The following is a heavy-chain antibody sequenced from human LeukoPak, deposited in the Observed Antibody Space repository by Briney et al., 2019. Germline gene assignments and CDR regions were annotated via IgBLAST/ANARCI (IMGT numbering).Heavy chain of an antibody. D-gene: IGHD3-22*01. V-gene: IGHV4-59*01. J-gene: IGHJ4*02. CDR2: IYYSGRT. Sequence: SETLSLTCTVSGASISSYYWSWIRQPPGKGLEWLGYIYYSGRTNYNPSLKSRVTISVDTSKTQFSLKLSSVTAADTAVYYCASKIYDSSGYLFDYWGQGTLVTVSS. CDR3: ASKIYDSSGYLFDY. CDR1: GASISSYY.